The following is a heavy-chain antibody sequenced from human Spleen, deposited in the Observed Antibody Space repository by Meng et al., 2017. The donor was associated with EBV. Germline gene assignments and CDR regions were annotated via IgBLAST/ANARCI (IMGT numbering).Heavy chain of an antibody. CDR2: IHNSGNT. CDR1: GDSVSSVSYY. CDR3: ARDGVNGMDV. V-gene: IGHV4-61*01. Sequence: QVQLQESGQGRGKPSETLSLTCTVSGDSVSSVSYYWSWIRQPPGKGLEWIGYIHNSGNTNYNPSLRSRVTVSVGSSKNQFSLRLSSVTAADTAVYFCARDGVNGMDVWGQGTTVTVSS. J-gene: IGHJ6*02. D-gene: IGHD3-10*01.